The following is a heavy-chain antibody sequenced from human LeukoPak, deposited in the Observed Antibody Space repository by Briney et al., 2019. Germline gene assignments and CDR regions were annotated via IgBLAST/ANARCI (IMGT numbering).Heavy chain of an antibody. CDR2: INHSGST. D-gene: IGHD3-22*01. V-gene: IGHV4-34*01. J-gene: IGHJ5*02. CDR1: GGSFNGYY. Sequence: SETLSLTCVVYGGSFNGYYWSWIRQPPGKGLEWIGEINHSGSTNYNPSLKSRVTIPVDTSKNQFSLKLSSVTAADTAVYYCARNYYDSSGGFDPWGQGTLVTVSS. CDR3: ARNYYDSSGGFDP.